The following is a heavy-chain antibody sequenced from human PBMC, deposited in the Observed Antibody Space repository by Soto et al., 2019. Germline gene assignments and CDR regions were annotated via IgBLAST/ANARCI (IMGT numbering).Heavy chain of an antibody. J-gene: IGHJ5*02. Sequence: SETLSLTCTVSGGSVSSGSYYWSWIRQPPGKGLEWIGYIYYSGSTNYNPSLKSRVTISVDTSKNQFSLKLSSVTAADTAVYYCARASDYDSSGYYYRFDPWGQGTLVTVSS. D-gene: IGHD3-22*01. CDR3: ARASDYDSSGYYYRFDP. CDR2: IYYSGST. V-gene: IGHV4-61*01. CDR1: GGSVSSGSYY.